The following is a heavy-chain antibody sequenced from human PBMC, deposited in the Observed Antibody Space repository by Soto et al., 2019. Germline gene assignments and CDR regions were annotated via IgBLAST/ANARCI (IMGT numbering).Heavy chain of an antibody. J-gene: IGHJ6*02. CDR1: GGSISSGGYY. V-gene: IGHV4-31*03. CDR3: ARDQGYCSSTRCYGNYYYGMDV. CDR2: IYYSGST. Sequence: QVQLQESGPGLVKPSQTLSLTCTVSGGSISSGGYYWSWIRQHPGKGLEWIGYIYYSGSTYYNPSLKSRVTISVDTSKNQFSLKLSSVTAADTAVYYCARDQGYCSSTRCYGNYYYGMDVWGQGTTVTVSS. D-gene: IGHD2-2*01.